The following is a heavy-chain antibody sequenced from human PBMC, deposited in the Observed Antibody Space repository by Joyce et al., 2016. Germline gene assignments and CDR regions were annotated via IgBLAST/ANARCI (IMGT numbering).Heavy chain of an antibody. Sequence: EVQLVESGGTLVQPGGSLRLSCAASGFPFSTYYRNWVRQAPGKGLEWVSYIARDSSTIYYADSVKGRLTISRDNANNSLYLQMNSLTDKDTAVYYCARESVAAEWFDSWGQGTLVTVSS. J-gene: IGHJ5*01. CDR3: ARESVAAEWFDS. V-gene: IGHV3-48*02. CDR1: GFPFSTYY. CDR2: IARDSSTI. D-gene: IGHD6-13*01.